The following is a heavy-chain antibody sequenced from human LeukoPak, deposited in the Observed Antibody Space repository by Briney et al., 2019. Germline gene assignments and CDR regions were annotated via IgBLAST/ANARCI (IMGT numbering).Heavy chain of an antibody. J-gene: IGHJ5*02. D-gene: IGHD4-17*01. CDR1: GCTISSYY. CDR2: IYYSGST. CDR3: ARIPVTGAHNWFDP. Sequence: PSETLSLTCTVSGCTISSYYWSWIRQPPGKGLEWIGYIYYSGSTNYNPSLKSRVIIAVDTSKNQFSLKLSSVTAADTAVYYCARIPVTGAHNWFDPWGQGTLVTVSS. V-gene: IGHV4-59*08.